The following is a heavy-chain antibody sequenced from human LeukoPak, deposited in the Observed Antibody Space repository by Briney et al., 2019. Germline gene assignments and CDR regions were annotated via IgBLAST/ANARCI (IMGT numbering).Heavy chain of an antibody. D-gene: IGHD3-22*01. V-gene: IGHV3-23*01. CDR2: ISGSGGST. Sequence: PGGSLRLSCAASGFTFSNSALSWVRQAPGKGLEWVSDISGSGGSTYYADSVKGRFTISRDNSKNTLYLQMNSLRAEDTAFYYCARGLMGGYPYFENWGQGTLVTVSS. CDR3: ARGLMGGYPYFEN. CDR1: GFTFSNSA. J-gene: IGHJ4*02.